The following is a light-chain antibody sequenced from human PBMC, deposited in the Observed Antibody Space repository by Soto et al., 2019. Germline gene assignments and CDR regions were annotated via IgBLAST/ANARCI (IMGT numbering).Light chain of an antibody. CDR2: DVS. J-gene: IGLJ2*01. CDR3: SSYTSSNTVL. Sequence: QSALTQPASVSESPGQSITISCTGTSSDVGGYGYVAWYQQHAGKAPKLMIYDVSNRPSGVSNRFSGSKSGNTASLTISGLQAEDEGDYYCSSYTSSNTVLFGGGTQVTV. CDR1: SSDVGGYGY. V-gene: IGLV2-14*01.